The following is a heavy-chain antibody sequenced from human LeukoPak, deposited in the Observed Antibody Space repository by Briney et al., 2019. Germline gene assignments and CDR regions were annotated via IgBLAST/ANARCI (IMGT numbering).Heavy chain of an antibody. Sequence: GGSLRLSCVGSGFTFRSDAMSWVRQAPGKGLRWVSGISDSGGSTYYADSVKGRFTISRDNSKNTLYLQMTNLRVDDTALYYCAIDPNWETHNWGQGVLVTVSS. V-gene: IGHV3-23*01. CDR2: ISDSGGST. CDR3: AIDPNWETHN. J-gene: IGHJ4*02. CDR1: GFTFRSDA. D-gene: IGHD7-27*01.